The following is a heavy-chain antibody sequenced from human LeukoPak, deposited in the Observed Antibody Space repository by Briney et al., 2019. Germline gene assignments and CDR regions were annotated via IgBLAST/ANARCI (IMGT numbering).Heavy chain of an antibody. CDR2: ISSSGSTI. D-gene: IGHD4-23*01. V-gene: IGHV3-11*01. CDR3: ARDRTTVVKFRMGYYYYMDV. J-gene: IGHJ6*03. CDR1: GFTFSDYY. Sequence: GGSLRLSCAASGFTFSDYYMSWIRQAPGKGLEWVSYISSSGSTIYYADSVKGRFTISRDNAENSLYLQMNSLRAEDTALYYCARDRTTVVKFRMGYYYYMDVWGKGTTVTVSS.